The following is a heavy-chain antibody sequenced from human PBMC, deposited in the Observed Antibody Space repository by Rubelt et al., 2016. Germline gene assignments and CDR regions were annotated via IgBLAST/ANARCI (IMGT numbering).Heavy chain of an antibody. D-gene: IGHD6-13*01. CDR3: AKDSSSWYYFDC. V-gene: IGHV3-64D*06. J-gene: IGHJ4*02. Sequence: GGSLRLSCSASGFTFSSYAMHWVRQAPGKGLEYVSAISNNGGSTYYADSVKGRFTISRDNSKNTLYLQMSSLRPEDTAVYYCAKDSSSWYYFDCWGQGTLVNVAS. CDR1: GFTFSSYA. CDR2: ISNNGGST.